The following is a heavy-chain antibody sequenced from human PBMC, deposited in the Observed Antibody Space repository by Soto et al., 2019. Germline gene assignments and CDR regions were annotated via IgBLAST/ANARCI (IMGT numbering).Heavy chain of an antibody. CDR3: ARAFGGSKMDY. Sequence: PGGSLRLSCAASGFTFSSYGMNWVRQAPGKGLEWVSYISSSGSTIYYADSVKGRFTISRDNAKNSLYLQMNSLGAEDTAVYYCARAFGGSKMDYWGQGTLVTVSS. CDR1: GFTFSSYG. J-gene: IGHJ4*02. CDR2: ISSSGSTI. V-gene: IGHV3-48*03. D-gene: IGHD3-10*01.